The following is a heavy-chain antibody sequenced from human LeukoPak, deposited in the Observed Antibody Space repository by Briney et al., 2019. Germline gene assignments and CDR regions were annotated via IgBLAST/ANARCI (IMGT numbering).Heavy chain of an antibody. Sequence: SETLSLTCTVSGGSISSGSYYWSWIRQPAGKGLEWIGRIYTSGSTNYNPSPKSRVTISVDTSKNQFSLKLSSVTAADTAVYYCARDGYYDSSAYREYWGQGTLVTVSS. CDR1: GGSISSGSYY. CDR2: IYTSGST. D-gene: IGHD3-22*01. J-gene: IGHJ4*02. V-gene: IGHV4-61*02. CDR3: ARDGYYDSSAYREY.